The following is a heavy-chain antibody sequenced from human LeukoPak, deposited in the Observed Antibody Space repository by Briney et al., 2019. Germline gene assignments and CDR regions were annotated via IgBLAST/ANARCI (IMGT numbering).Heavy chain of an antibody. CDR3: ARDGVYCSSTSCRIYYYYGMDV. J-gene: IGHJ6*02. CDR2: ISSSSSYI. CDR1: GFTFSSYS. Sequence: GGSLRLSCAASGFTFSSYSMNWVRQAPGKGLEWVSSISSSSSYIYYADSVKGRFTISRDNAKNSLYLQMNSLRAEDTAVYYCARDGVYCSSTSCRIYYYYGMDVWGQGTTVTVSS. D-gene: IGHD2-2*01. V-gene: IGHV3-21*01.